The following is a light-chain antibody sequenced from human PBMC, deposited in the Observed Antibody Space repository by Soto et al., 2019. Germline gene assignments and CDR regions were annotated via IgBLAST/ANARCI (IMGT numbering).Light chain of an antibody. CDR1: SSDVGGYNY. Sequence: QSALTQPASVSGSPGQSITISCTGTSSDVGGYNYVSWYQQHPGKAPKLMIYEVSNRPSGVSNRFSGSKSGNTASLTISGLQAEDEAAYYCRSYTSSSTFYVFGTGTKLTVL. CDR2: EVS. CDR3: RSYTSSSTFYV. V-gene: IGLV2-14*01. J-gene: IGLJ1*01.